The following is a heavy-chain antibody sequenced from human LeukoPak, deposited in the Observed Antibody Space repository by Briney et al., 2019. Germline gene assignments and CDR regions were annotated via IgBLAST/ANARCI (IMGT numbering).Heavy chain of an antibody. J-gene: IGHJ6*02. Sequence: GASVKVSCKASGYTFTSYDINWVRQATGQGLEWMGWMNPNSGNTGYAQKFQGRVTMTRNTSISTAYMELSSLRSDDTALYYCARGGFYGSGNSAYYYNGMEVWGQGTSVTVSS. CDR2: MNPNSGNT. V-gene: IGHV1-8*01. CDR1: GYTFTSYD. CDR3: ARGGFYGSGNSAYYYNGMEV. D-gene: IGHD3-10*01.